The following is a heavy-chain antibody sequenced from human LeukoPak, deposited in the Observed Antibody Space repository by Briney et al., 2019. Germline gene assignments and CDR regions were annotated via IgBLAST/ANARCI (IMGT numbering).Heavy chain of an antibody. Sequence: GGSLRLSCAASGFXFSTYWISWVRQAPGKGLEWVAKIKQDGSEKYYVDSVKGRFTISRDNAKNSLYLQMNSLRVEDTAVYYCARAWSYSTGWYNYWGQGTLVTVSS. V-gene: IGHV3-7*04. J-gene: IGHJ4*02. CDR3: ARAWSYSTGWYNY. D-gene: IGHD6-19*01. CDR1: GFXFSTYW. CDR2: IKQDGSEK.